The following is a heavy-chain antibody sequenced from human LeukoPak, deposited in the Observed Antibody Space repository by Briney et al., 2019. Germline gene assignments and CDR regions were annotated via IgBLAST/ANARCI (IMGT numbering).Heavy chain of an antibody. CDR1: GVIVSNTL. V-gene: IGHV3-53*01. CDR3: ARELVRGVISYYYYYMDV. D-gene: IGHD3-10*01. J-gene: IGHJ6*03. Sequence: PRGSLRLSCAASGVIVSNTLMSWVRQAPGKGLEWVSFLYSGGNTYYADSVKGRFTISRDNAKNSLYLQMNSLRAEDTAVYYCARELVRGVISYYYYYMDVWGKGTTVTISS. CDR2: LYSGGNT.